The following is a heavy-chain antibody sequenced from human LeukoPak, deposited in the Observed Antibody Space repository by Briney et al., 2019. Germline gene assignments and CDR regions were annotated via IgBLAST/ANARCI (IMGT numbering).Heavy chain of an antibody. CDR3: ARVEGYSSSWYTSVDYYYYMDV. J-gene: IGHJ6*03. Sequence: GGSLRLSCAASGFTFSDYYMSWIRQAPGKGLEWVSYISSSGSTIYYADSVKGRFTISRDNAKNSLYLQMNSLRAEDTAVYYCARVEGYSSSWYTSVDYYYYMDVWGKGTTVTVSS. CDR2: ISSSGSTI. CDR1: GFTFSDYY. D-gene: IGHD6-13*01. V-gene: IGHV3-11*04.